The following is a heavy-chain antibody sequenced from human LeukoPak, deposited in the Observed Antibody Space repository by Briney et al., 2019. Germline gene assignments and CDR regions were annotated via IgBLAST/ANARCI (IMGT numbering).Heavy chain of an antibody. CDR3: ARLRGLADSSSWSDYYYYYMDV. CDR1: GYSFTSYW. J-gene: IGHJ6*03. D-gene: IGHD6-13*01. CDR2: IYPGDSDT. Sequence: GESLKISCKGSGYSFTSYWIGWVRQMPGKGLEWMGIIYPGDSDTRYSPSFQGQVTISADKSISTAYLQWSSLKASDTAMYYCARLRGLADSSSWSDYYYYYMDVWGKGTTVTVSS. V-gene: IGHV5-51*01.